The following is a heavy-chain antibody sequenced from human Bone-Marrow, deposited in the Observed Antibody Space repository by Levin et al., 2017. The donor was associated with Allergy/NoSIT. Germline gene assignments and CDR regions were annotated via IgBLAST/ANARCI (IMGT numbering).Heavy chain of an antibody. CDR2: IIPIFGTA. J-gene: IGHJ6*03. Sequence: SVKVSCKASGGTFSSYAISWVRQAPGQGLEWMGGIIPIFGTANYAQKFQGRVTITADKSTSTAYMELSSLRSEDTAVYYCARTRPKQLYDFWSGPHYYDYYMDVWGKGTTVTVSS. D-gene: IGHD3-3*01. V-gene: IGHV1-69*06. CDR1: GGTFSSYA. CDR3: ARTRPKQLYDFWSGPHYYDYYMDV.